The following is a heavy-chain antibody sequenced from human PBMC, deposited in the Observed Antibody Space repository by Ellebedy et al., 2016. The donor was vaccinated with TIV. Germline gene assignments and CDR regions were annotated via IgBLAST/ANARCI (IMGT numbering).Heavy chain of an antibody. CDR3: ARGGGLVEGDY. CDR1: GGSISSYY. D-gene: IGHD2-15*01. CDR2: IYYSGST. Sequence: SETLSLXXTVSGGSISSYYWSWIRQPPGKGLEWIGYIYYSGSTNYNPSLKSRVTISVDTSKNQFSLKLSSVTAADTAVYYCARGGGLVEGDYWGQGTLVTVSS. V-gene: IGHV4-59*01. J-gene: IGHJ4*02.